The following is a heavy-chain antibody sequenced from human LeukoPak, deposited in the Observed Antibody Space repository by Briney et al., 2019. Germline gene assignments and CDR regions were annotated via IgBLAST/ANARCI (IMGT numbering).Heavy chain of an antibody. Sequence: SVKVSCKASGGTFSSYAISWVRQAPGQGLEWMGGIIPIFGTANYAQKFQGRVTITADESTSTAYMELSSLRSEDTAVYYCACHYYDSSGYGDRSHAFDIWGQGTMVTVSS. CDR3: ACHYYDSSGYGDRSHAFDI. CDR1: GGTFSSYA. CDR2: IIPIFGTA. J-gene: IGHJ3*02. V-gene: IGHV1-69*13. D-gene: IGHD3-22*01.